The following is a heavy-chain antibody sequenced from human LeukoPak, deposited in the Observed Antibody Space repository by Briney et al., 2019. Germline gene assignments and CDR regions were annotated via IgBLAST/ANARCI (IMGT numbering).Heavy chain of an antibody. CDR3: ARGSSGGVIDAFDI. V-gene: IGHV3-23*01. Sequence: PGGSLRLSCAASAPTFLTSPMLSAPQAPGPVLESPSSVSGRAGRSYIAHSVKGRFTISRDNSNNTLFLQMHSLRAEDTAVYYCARGSSGGVIDAFDIWGQGTMVTVSS. CDR2: VSGRAGRS. J-gene: IGHJ3*02. D-gene: IGHD3-16*01. CDR1: APTFLTSP.